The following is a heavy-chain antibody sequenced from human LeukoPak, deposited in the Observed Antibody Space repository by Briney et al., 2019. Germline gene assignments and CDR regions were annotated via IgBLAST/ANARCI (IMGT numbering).Heavy chain of an antibody. CDR2: IYHSGST. D-gene: IGHD2-2*01. V-gene: IGHV4-38-2*02. CDR3: ARVEYCSSTSCYLPHYYYMDV. CDR1: GYSISSGYY. Sequence: SETLSLTCTVSGYSISSGYYWGWIRQPPGKGLEWIGSIYHSGSTHYNPSLKSRVTISVDTSKNQFSLKLSSVTAADTAVYYCARVEYCSSTSCYLPHYYYMDVWGKGTTVTVSS. J-gene: IGHJ6*03.